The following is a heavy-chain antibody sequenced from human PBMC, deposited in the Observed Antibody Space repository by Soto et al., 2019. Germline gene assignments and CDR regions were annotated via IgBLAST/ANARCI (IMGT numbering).Heavy chain of an antibody. CDR1: GGSISSSSYY. CDR2: IYYSGST. CDR3: ARQDGPAAHYYYMDV. D-gene: IGHD6-13*01. J-gene: IGHJ6*03. V-gene: IGHV4-39*01. Sequence: PSETLSLTCTVSGGSISSSSYYWGWIRQPPGKGLEWIGSIYYSGSTYYNPSLKSRVTISVDTSKNQFSLKLSSVTAADTAVYYCARQDGPAAHYYYMDVWGKGTTVTVSS.